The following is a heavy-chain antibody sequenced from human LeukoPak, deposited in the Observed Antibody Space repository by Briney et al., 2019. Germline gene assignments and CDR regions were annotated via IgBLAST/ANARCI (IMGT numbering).Heavy chain of an antibody. V-gene: IGHV3-48*01. D-gene: IGHD6-19*01. CDR2: ISSSGSTK. CDR3: ARHSSGWYGAPPEMEY. CDR1: GFTFSSYA. J-gene: IGHJ4*02. Sequence: GGSLRLSCAASGFTFSSYAMSWVRQAPGKGLEWVSAISSSGSTKYYADSVKGRFTISRDNAKNSLYLQMNSLRAEDTAVYYCARHSSGWYGAPPEMEYWGQGTLVTVSS.